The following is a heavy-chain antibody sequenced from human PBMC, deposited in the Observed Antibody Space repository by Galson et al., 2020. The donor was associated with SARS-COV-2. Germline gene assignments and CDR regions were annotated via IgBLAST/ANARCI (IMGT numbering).Heavy chain of an antibody. CDR3: ARDAGYCSGGNCYSDYYYGMDV. V-gene: IGHV3-43D*03. Sequence: GESLKISCVASGFTFGDYAMHWVRQGPGKGLEWVSVISWDGGSTYYADSVKGRFIISRDNNKSSLYLQMSGLRAEDTALYYCARDAGYCSGGNCYSDYYYGMDVWGQGTTVTVSS. CDR1: GFTFGDYA. CDR2: ISWDGGST. D-gene: IGHD2-15*01. J-gene: IGHJ6*02.